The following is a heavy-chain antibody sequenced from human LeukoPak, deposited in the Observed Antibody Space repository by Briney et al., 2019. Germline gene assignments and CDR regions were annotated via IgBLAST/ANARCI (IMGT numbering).Heavy chain of an antibody. CDR1: GFTFSSYA. Sequence: PGGSLRLSCAASGFTFSSYAMSWVRQAPGKGLEWVSAISGSSGSTYYADSVKGRFTISRDNSKNTLYLQMNSLRAEDTAVYYCAKKAGYCSGGSCYSHYYYMDVWGKGTTVTVSS. V-gene: IGHV3-23*01. CDR3: AKKAGYCSGGSCYSHYYYMDV. J-gene: IGHJ6*03. CDR2: ISGSSGST. D-gene: IGHD2-15*01.